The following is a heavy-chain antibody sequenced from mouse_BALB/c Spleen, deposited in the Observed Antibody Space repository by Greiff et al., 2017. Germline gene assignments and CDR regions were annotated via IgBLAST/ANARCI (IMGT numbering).Heavy chain of an antibody. CDR2: ISSGGST. J-gene: IGHJ3*01. Sequence: EVMLVESGGGLVKPGGSLKLSCAASGFTFSSYAMSWVRQTPEKRLEWVASISSGGSTYYPDSVKGRFTISRDNARNILYLQMSSLRSEDTAMYYCARGITTAPWFAYWGQGTLVTVSA. CDR3: ARGITTAPWFAY. D-gene: IGHD1-2*01. V-gene: IGHV5-6-5*01. CDR1: GFTFSSYA.